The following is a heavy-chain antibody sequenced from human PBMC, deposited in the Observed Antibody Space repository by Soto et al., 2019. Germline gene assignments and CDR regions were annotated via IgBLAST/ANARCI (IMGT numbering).Heavy chain of an antibody. Sequence: SETLALTCTVXGGCISNSRYEWAWIRQPPGKGLEWIGSIYHTGNTYYNPSLRSRVTISVDTSKNQFSLKLTSVTAADTAVYYCARDYYDSSDYTTNWFDPWGQGTLVTVS. V-gene: IGHV4-39*01. D-gene: IGHD3-22*01. CDR1: GGCISNSRYE. J-gene: IGHJ5*02. CDR2: IYHTGNT. CDR3: ARDYYDSSDYTTNWFDP.